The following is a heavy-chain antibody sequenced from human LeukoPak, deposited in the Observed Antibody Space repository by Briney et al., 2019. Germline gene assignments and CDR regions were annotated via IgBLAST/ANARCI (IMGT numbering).Heavy chain of an antibody. D-gene: IGHD6-19*01. Sequence: ASVKVSCKASGYTFTGYYIHWVRQAPGQGLEWMGWINPNSGGTKYAQKFQGRVTMTRDTSISTAYMELSGLRSDDTAAYYCARQWLGSQCFDPWGQGTLVTVSS. CDR2: INPNSGGT. CDR1: GYTFTGYY. V-gene: IGHV1-2*02. J-gene: IGHJ5*02. CDR3: ARQWLGSQCFDP.